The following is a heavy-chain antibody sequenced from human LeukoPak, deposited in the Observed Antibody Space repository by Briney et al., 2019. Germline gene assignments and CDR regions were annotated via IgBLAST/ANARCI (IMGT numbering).Heavy chain of an antibody. V-gene: IGHV3-33*01. CDR3: ASAAGPFDN. Sequence: GGSLRLSCAASGFTFSSYGMHWVRQAPGKGLEWVAVIWYDGSNKYYADSVKGRFTISRDNSKNTLYLQMNSLRAEDTAVYYCASAAGPFDNWGQGTLVTVSS. CDR1: GFTFSSYG. D-gene: IGHD6-13*01. CDR2: IWYDGSNK. J-gene: IGHJ4*02.